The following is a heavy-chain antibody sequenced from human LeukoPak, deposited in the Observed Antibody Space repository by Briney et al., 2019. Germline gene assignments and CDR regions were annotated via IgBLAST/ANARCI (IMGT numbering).Heavy chain of an antibody. CDR3: VKEHYFGSGSYPEH. J-gene: IGHJ1*01. CDR2: ISYDGSDK. V-gene: IGHV3-30*18. Sequence: PGRSLILSCAASGFPFSSYGMHWVRPAPGKGLEWVAVISYDGSDKYYADSVKGRFTTSRDNSKNTLYLQMNSLRADDTAVYYCVKEHYFGSGSYPEHWGQGTLVTVSS. D-gene: IGHD3-10*01. CDR1: GFPFSSYG.